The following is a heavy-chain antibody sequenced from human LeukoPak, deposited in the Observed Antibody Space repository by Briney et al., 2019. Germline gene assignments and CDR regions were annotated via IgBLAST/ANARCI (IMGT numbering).Heavy chain of an antibody. CDR2: ISSSTYI. J-gene: IGHJ4*02. CDR1: GFTFSSYS. D-gene: IGHD1-20*01. V-gene: IGHV3-21*01. CDR3: ARVYNWNPDY. Sequence: PGGSLRLSCAASGFTFSSYSMNWVRQAPGKGLEWVSSISSSTYIYYADSVKGRFTISRDNAKNSLYLQMNSLRAEDTAVYYCARVYNWNPDYWGQGTLVTVSS.